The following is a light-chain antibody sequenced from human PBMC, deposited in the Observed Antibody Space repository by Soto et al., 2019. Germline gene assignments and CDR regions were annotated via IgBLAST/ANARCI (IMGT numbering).Light chain of an antibody. Sequence: QSALTQPASVSGSPGQSITISCTGTSSDVGGYNYVSWYQQYPGKAPKLMIYDVSYRPSGISNRFSGSKSGNTASLTISGLQAEDEADYYCSSYTSISSPLDVFGTGTKLTVL. CDR1: SSDVGGYNY. CDR3: SSYTSISSPLDV. V-gene: IGLV2-14*01. CDR2: DVS. J-gene: IGLJ1*01.